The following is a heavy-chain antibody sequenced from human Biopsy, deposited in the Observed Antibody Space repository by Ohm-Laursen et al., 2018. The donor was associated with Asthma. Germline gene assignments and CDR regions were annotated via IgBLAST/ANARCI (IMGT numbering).Heavy chain of an antibody. J-gene: IGHJ6*02. CDR1: GYTFNRAG. Sequence: ASVKVSCKTSGYTFNRAGITWVRQAPGQGLEWMGWISVYKGNTKVAQKLQDRVTMITDTSTSTAYMELRSPRSDDTAVYFCARAVDYSHYYGIDVWGQGTTVTVS. V-gene: IGHV1-18*01. CDR2: ISVYKGNT. D-gene: IGHD3-10*01. CDR3: ARAVDYSHYYGIDV.